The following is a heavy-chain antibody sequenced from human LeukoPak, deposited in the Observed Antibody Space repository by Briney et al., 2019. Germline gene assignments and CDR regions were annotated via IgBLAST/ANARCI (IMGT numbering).Heavy chain of an antibody. D-gene: IGHD2-2*01. CDR3: ASRMVVEGYCYGMGV. J-gene: IGHJ6*02. V-gene: IGHV1-69*04. Sequence: SVNVSCKASEGPFSRYAISWARRAAGLGVKWLGRIHPIFGIANSAQKFQGRVTITADKSTSTAYMELSSRRSEDTAVYYCASRMVVEGYCYGMGVWGQGTTVTVSS. CDR1: EGPFSRYA. CDR2: IHPIFGIA.